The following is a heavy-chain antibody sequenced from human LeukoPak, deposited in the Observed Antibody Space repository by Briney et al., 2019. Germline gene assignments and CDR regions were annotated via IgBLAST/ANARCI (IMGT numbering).Heavy chain of an antibody. D-gene: IGHD6-19*01. V-gene: IGHV4-34*01. CDR1: GGSISSYY. J-gene: IGHJ4*02. Sequence: SETLSLTCTVSGGSISSYYWSWIRQPPGKGLEWIGEINHSGSTNYNPSLKSRVTISVDTSKNQFSLKLSSVTAADTAVYYCARGLKGYSSGWTFDYWGQGTLVTVSS. CDR3: ARGLKGYSSGWTFDY. CDR2: INHSGST.